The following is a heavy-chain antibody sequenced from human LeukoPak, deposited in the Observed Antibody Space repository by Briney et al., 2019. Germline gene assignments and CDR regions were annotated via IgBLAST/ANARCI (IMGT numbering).Heavy chain of an antibody. CDR1: GFTFSSYW. V-gene: IGHV3-7*01. D-gene: IGHD3-3*01. CDR3: ARRNGGLRFLEWRFDY. J-gene: IGHJ4*02. Sequence: GGSLRLSCAASGFTFSSYWMSWVRQAPGKGLEWVANIKQDGSEKYYVDSVKGRFTISRDNAENSLYLQMNSLRAEDTAVYYCARRNGGLRFLEWRFDYWGQGTLVTVSS. CDR2: IKQDGSEK.